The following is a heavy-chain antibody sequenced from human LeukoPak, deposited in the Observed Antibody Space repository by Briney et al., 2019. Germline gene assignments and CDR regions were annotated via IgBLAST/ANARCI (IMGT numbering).Heavy chain of an antibody. V-gene: IGHV3-49*04. CDR1: GFTFGDYA. Sequence: GRSLRLSCTASGFTFGDYAMSWVRQAPGKGLEWVGFIRSKAYGGTTEYAASVKGRFTISRDDSQSIAYLQMNSLKTEDTAVYYCTRVQGSLYGDYDYFDYWGQGTLVTVSS. CDR3: TRVQGSLYGDYDYFDY. CDR2: IRSKAYGGTT. D-gene: IGHD4-17*01. J-gene: IGHJ4*02.